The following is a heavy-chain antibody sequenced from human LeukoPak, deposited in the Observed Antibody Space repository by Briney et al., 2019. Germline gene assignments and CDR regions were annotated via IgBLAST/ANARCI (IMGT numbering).Heavy chain of an antibody. V-gene: IGHV1-46*01. CDR1: GYTFTSYY. CDR3: ARRFKGYCSGGSCYVALGY. J-gene: IGHJ4*02. D-gene: IGHD2-15*01. Sequence: ASVKVSCKASGYTFTSYYMHWVRQAPGQGLEWMGIINPSGGSTSYAQKFQGRVTMTRDTSTSTVYMELSSLRSEDTAVYYCARRFKGYCSGGSCYVALGYWGQGTLVTVSS. CDR2: INPSGGST.